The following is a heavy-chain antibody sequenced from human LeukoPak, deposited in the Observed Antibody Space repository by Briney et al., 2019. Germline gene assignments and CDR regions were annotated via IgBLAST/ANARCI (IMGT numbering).Heavy chain of an antibody. Sequence: GGSLRLSCAASGFTFSSYAMSWVRQAPGKGLEWVSAISGSGGSTYYADSVKGRFTISRDNSKNTLYLQMNSLRAEDTAVYSCAKEGYYYDSSGYYDFDYWGQGTLVTVSS. V-gene: IGHV3-23*01. CDR1: GFTFSSYA. D-gene: IGHD3-22*01. CDR2: ISGSGGST. J-gene: IGHJ4*02. CDR3: AKEGYYYDSSGYYDFDY.